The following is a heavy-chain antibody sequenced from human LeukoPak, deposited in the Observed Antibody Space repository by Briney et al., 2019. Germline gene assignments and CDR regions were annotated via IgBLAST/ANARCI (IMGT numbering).Heavy chain of an antibody. CDR3: GRARYSDF. V-gene: IGHV3-7*01. CDR1: GFTFSNYW. Sequence: GGSLRLSCVASGFTFSNYWMTWVRQAPGKGLEWVANIKEDGSEKNYADSVKGRFTISRDNAKNSLYLQMDSLRGEDTAVYYCGRARYSDFWGQGTLVTVSS. CDR2: IKEDGSEK. J-gene: IGHJ4*02.